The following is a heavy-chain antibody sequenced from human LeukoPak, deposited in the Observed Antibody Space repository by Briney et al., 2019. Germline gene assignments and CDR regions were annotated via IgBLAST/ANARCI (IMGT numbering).Heavy chain of an antibody. J-gene: IGHJ4*02. CDR2: ISAYNGNT. D-gene: IGHD6-19*01. CDR3: ASVGSGWYGGEFDY. Sequence: ASVKVSCKASGYTFTSYGISWVRQAPGQGLEWMGWISAYNGNTNYAQELQGRVTMTTDTSTSTAYMELRSLRSDDTAVYYCASVGSGWYGGEFDYWGQGTLVTVSS. V-gene: IGHV1-18*01. CDR1: GYTFTSYG.